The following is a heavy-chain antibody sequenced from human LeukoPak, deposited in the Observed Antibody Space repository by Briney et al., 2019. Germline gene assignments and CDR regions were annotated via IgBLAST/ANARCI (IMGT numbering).Heavy chain of an antibody. CDR3: ARALGVSRAFDI. CDR2: MRRGSDYK. J-gene: IGHJ3*02. D-gene: IGHD3-16*02. Sequence: GGSLRLSCVGSGFNLSDYYMDWIRQTPGKGLQRVSYMRRGSDYKVYADSVRGRFTISRDNGKNSLFLQMNSVTAEGTAIYYCARALGVSRAFDIWGQGTMVTVSS. CDR1: GFNLSDYY. V-gene: IGHV3-11*05.